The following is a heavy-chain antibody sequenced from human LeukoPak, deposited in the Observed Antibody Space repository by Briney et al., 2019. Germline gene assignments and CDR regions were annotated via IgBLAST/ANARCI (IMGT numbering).Heavy chain of an antibody. CDR2: INHGGST. Sequence: SETLSLTCAVYGGSISGYYWSWLRQPPGKGLEWRVVINHGGSTNYNPSLKSRVTISVDTSKNQFCLKLSSVTAADTAVYYCARMRTSTAMVPYYYYGMDVWGQGATVTVSS. V-gene: IGHV4-34*01. D-gene: IGHD5-18*01. J-gene: IGHJ6*02. CDR1: GGSISGYY. CDR3: ARMRTSTAMVPYYYYGMDV.